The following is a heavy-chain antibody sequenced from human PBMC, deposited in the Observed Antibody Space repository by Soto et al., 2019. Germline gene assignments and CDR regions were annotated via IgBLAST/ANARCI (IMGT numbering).Heavy chain of an antibody. Sequence: SETLSLTCTVSGGSISTYYWSWIRQPPGKGLEWIGYIYYSGTTNYNPSLKSRVTISVDTSKNQFSLKLSSVTAADTAVYYCAIGKYSGSYYDCIDPWGQGILVTVSS. V-gene: IGHV4-59*01. J-gene: IGHJ5*02. CDR3: AIGKYSGSYYDCIDP. D-gene: IGHD1-26*01. CDR2: IYYSGTT. CDR1: GGSISTYY.